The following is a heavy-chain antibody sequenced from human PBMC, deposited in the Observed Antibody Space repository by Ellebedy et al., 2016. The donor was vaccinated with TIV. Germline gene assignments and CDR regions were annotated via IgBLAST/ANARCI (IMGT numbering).Heavy chain of an antibody. V-gene: IGHV4-59*01. D-gene: IGHD1-1*01. CDR1: GGSISSYY. CDR2: IYYSGIT. J-gene: IGHJ4*02. Sequence: SETLSLTCTVSGGSISSYYWSRIRQPPGEGLEWSGYIYYSGITNYNPSLKSRVTISVDTSKIQFSLKLSSVTAADTAVYYCAGGRVHLDYWGQGTLVTVSS. CDR3: AGGRVHLDY.